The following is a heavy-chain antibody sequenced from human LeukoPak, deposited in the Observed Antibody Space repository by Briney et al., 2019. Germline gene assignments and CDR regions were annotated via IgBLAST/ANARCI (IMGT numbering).Heavy chain of an antibody. J-gene: IGHJ4*02. CDR1: GGSISSSSYY. CDR2: IYYSGST. D-gene: IGHD3-22*01. CDR3: ARAGYYYDSSGYYYLDY. V-gene: IGHV4-39*07. Sequence: PSETLSLTCTVSGGSISSSSYYWGWIRQPPGKGLEWIGSIYYSGSTYYNPSLKGRVTISVDTSKNQFSLKLSSVTAADTAVYYCARAGYYYDSSGYYYLDYWGQGTLVTVSS.